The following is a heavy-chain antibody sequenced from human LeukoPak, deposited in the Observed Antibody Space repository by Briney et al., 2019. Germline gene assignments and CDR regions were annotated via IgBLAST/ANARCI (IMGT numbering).Heavy chain of an antibody. CDR3: ASLVTGTTPYGEPQDFDY. D-gene: IGHD1-7*01. Sequence: GASVKVSCKASGYTFTSYDINWVRQATGQGLEWMGWMNPNSGNTGYAQKFQGRVTMTEDTSTDTAYMELSSLRSEDTAVYYCASLVTGTTPYGEPQDFDYWGQGTLVTVSS. V-gene: IGHV1-8*01. J-gene: IGHJ4*02. CDR2: MNPNSGNT. CDR1: GYTFTSYD.